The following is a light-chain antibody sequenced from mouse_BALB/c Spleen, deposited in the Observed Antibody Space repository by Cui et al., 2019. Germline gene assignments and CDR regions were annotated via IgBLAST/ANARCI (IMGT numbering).Light chain of an antibody. CDR1: SSVSSSY. Sequence: QIVLTQSPAIMFASPGEKVTLTCSASSSVSSSYLYWYQQKPGSSPKLWIYSTSNLASGVPARFSGSGSGTSYSLTISSMEAEDAASYFCHQWSSYPPTFGGGTKLEIK. J-gene: IGKJ2*01. CDR2: STS. V-gene: IGKV4-79*01. CDR3: HQWSSYPPT.